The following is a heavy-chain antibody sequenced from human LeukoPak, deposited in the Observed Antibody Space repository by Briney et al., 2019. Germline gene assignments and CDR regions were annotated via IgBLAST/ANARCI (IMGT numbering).Heavy chain of an antibody. J-gene: IGHJ4*02. CDR3: ARDGGISSYNPLDY. CDR2: ISAYNGNT. V-gene: IGHV1-18*01. Sequence: ASMKVSCKAYGYTFTSYGISWVRQAPGQGLEWMGWISAYNGNTNYAQKLQGRVTMTTDTSTSTAYMELRSLRSDDTAVYYCARDGGISSYNPLDYWGQGTLVTVSS. D-gene: IGHD6-13*01. CDR1: GYTFTSYG.